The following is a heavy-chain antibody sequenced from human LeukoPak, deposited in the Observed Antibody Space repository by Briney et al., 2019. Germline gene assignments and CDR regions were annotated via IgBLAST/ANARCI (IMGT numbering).Heavy chain of an antibody. CDR3: AKGGLTMIVVVMRY. CDR2: FSGSGGST. Sequence: GGSLRLSCAASGFTFSSYAMSGVRQAPGKGLEWVSAFSGSGGSTYYADSVKGRFTISRDNSKNTLYLQMNSLRAEDTAVYYCAKGGLTMIVVVMRYWGQGTLVTVSS. CDR1: GFTFSSYA. J-gene: IGHJ4*02. D-gene: IGHD3-22*01. V-gene: IGHV3-23*01.